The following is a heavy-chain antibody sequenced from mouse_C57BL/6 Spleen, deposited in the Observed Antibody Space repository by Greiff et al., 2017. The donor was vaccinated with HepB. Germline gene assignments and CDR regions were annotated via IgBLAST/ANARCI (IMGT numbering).Heavy chain of an antibody. D-gene: IGHD1-1*01. CDR3: ARSGYGSSYDY. V-gene: IGHV1-42*01. Sequence: EVQRVESGPELVKPGASVKISCKASGYSFTGYYMNWVKQSPEKSLEWIGEINPSTGGTTYNQKFKAKATLTVDKSSSTAYMQLKSLTSEDSAVYYCARSGYGSSYDYWGQGTLVTVSA. CDR2: INPSTGGT. J-gene: IGHJ3*01. CDR1: GYSFTGYY.